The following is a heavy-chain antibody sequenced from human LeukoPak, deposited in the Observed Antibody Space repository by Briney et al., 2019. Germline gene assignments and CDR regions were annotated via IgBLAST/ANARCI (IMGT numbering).Heavy chain of an antibody. CDR1: GFTFRNYW. D-gene: IGHD1-1*01. CDR3: ARVGQAGTTWGLRYYHHNLDV. V-gene: IGHV3-7*03. J-gene: IGHJ6*04. Sequence: PGGSLRLSCATSGFTFRNYWMSWVRQAPGKGLEWLANIKQDGSEKYYVDSVKGRFTISRDNAKNSLYLQMNSLRAEDAAVYYCARVGQAGTTWGLRYYHHNLDVWGKGTTVTISS. CDR2: IKQDGSEK.